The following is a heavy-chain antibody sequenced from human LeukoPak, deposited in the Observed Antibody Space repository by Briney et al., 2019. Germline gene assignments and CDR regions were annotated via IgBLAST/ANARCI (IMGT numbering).Heavy chain of an antibody. Sequence: GGSLRLSCAVSGFTFRSYAMNWVRQAPGKGLEWVSYISSSGSTIYYADSVKGRFTISRDNAKNSLYLQMNSLRAEDTAVYYCARDRSIAVAGTEGKVDCWGRGTLVTVSS. V-gene: IGHV3-48*04. CDR1: GFTFRSYA. D-gene: IGHD6-19*01. J-gene: IGHJ4*02. CDR2: ISSSGSTI. CDR3: ARDRSIAVAGTEGKVDC.